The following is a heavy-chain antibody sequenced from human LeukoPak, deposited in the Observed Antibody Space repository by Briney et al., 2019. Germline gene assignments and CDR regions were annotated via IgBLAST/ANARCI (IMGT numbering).Heavy chain of an antibody. CDR2: IIPIFGTA. CDR1: GGTFSSYA. J-gene: IGHJ3*02. CDR3: ARGTAGGAFDI. V-gene: IGHV1-69*13. D-gene: IGHD1-1*01. Sequence: SVKVSRKASGGTFSSYAISWVRQAPGQGLEWMGGIIPIFGTANYAQKFQGRVTITADESTSTAYMELSSLRSGDTAVYYCARGTAGGAFDIWGQGTMVTVSS.